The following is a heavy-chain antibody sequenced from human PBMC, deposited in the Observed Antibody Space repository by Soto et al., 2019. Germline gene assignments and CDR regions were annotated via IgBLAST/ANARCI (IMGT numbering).Heavy chain of an antibody. CDR2: INAGNGNT. V-gene: IGHV1-3*01. CDR3: ARGAHVLRFLEWLLTSHQPHYYYGMDV. Sequence: ASVKVSCKASGYTFTSYAMHWVRQAPGQRLEWMGWINAGNGNTKYSQKFQGRVTITRDTSASTAYMELSSLRSEDTAVYYCARGAHVLRFLEWLLTSHQPHYYYGMDVWGQGTTVTVSS. CDR1: GYTFTSYA. J-gene: IGHJ6*02. D-gene: IGHD3-3*01.